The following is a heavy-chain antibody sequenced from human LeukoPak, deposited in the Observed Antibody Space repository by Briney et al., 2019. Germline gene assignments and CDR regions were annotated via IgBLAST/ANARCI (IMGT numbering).Heavy chain of an antibody. CDR2: ISSSSNYI. Sequence: GGSLRLSCAAAGFTFSSYTMHWVRQAPGKGLEWVSSISSSSNYIYYADSVKGRFTISRDNAKNSLYLQMNSLKAEDTAVYYCARDETTGRWGQGTLVTVSS. V-gene: IGHV3-21*01. CDR3: ARDETTGR. D-gene: IGHD4-17*01. J-gene: IGHJ4*02. CDR1: GFTFSSYT.